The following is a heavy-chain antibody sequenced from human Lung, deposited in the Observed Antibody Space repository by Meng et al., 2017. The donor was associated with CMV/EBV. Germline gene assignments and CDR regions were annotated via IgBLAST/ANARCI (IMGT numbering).Heavy chain of an antibody. CDR1: GYTFSTYT. Sequence: QAQLVKSGCELKKPGALVKVSCKASGYTFSTYTINWVRQAHGRGLEWMGWISTNTGTPTYTQGFTGRFVFSLDTSVSTAYLQISSLKAEDTAVYYCARGGNFDPWGQGTLVTVFS. V-gene: IGHV7-4-1*02. J-gene: IGHJ5*02. CDR2: ISTNTGTP. CDR3: ARGGNFDP. D-gene: IGHD2/OR15-2a*01.